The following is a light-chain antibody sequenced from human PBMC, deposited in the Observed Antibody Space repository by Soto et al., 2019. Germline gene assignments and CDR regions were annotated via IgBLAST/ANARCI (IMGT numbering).Light chain of an antibody. CDR2: DAS. J-gene: IGKJ1*01. CDR1: QSISSR. V-gene: IGKV1-5*01. Sequence: DIQMTQSPSTLSASVGDRVTITCRASQSISSRLAWFQQKPERAPRVLIYDASSLESGVPSRFSGSGSGTEFPLTISRLQPDDFATYYCQQYKTSWTFGQGTKVDIK. CDR3: QQYKTSWT.